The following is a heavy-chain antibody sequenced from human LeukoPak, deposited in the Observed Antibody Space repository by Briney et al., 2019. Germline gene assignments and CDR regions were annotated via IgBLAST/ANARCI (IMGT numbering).Heavy chain of an antibody. CDR2: ISAYNGNT. V-gene: IGHV1-18*01. CDR1: GYTFTIYG. D-gene: IGHD3-9*01. J-gene: IGHJ4*02. Sequence: ASVTVSFTASGYTFTIYGISWVRQAPGQGLEWMGWISAYNGNTNYAQRLQGRVTMTTDTSTSTAYMELRSLRSDDTGVYYCARDNPDRSGYDILTGSTGYFDYWGQGTLVTVSS. CDR3: ARDNPDRSGYDILTGSTGYFDY.